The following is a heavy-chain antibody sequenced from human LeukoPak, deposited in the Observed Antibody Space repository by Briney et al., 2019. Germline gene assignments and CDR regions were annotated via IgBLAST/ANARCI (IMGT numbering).Heavy chain of an antibody. Sequence: QSGGSLRLSCAASGFTFSSYAMSWVRQAPGKGLEWVSAISGSGGSTYYADSVKGRFTISRDNSKNTLYLQMNSLRAEDTAVYYCAKDRIAARLTGWFDPWGQGTLVTVSS. D-gene: IGHD6-6*01. J-gene: IGHJ5*02. CDR1: GFTFSSYA. CDR3: AKDRIAARLTGWFDP. CDR2: ISGSGGST. V-gene: IGHV3-23*01.